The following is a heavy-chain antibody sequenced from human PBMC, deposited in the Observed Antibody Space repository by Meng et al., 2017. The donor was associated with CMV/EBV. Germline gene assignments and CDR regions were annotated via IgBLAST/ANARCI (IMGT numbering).Heavy chain of an antibody. CDR3: ARQGYYYDIGWFDP. Sequence: SETLSLTCTVSGGSISSSSYYWGWIRQPPGKGLEWIGSIYYSGSTYYNPSLKSRVTISVDTSKNQFSLKLSSVTAADTAVYYCARQGYYYDIGWFDPWGQGTLVTVSS. CDR2: IYYSGST. V-gene: IGHV4-39*01. CDR1: GGSISSSSYY. D-gene: IGHD3-22*01. J-gene: IGHJ5*02.